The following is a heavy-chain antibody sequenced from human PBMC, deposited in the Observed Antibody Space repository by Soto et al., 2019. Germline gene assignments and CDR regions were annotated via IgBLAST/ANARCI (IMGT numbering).Heavy chain of an antibody. Sequence: EVQLVPSGAEVKKPGESLMISCKGSGYSFSTYWIGWVRQMPGKGLEWMGIIYPDDSDARYIPSFQGQFTISADKSINTAYLQWSSLKASDTAIYYCARMGDYSSSWVNYWGQGTLVTVSS. CDR3: ARMGDYSSSWVNY. CDR1: GYSFSTYW. V-gene: IGHV5-51*01. CDR2: IYPDDSDA. J-gene: IGHJ4*02. D-gene: IGHD6-13*01.